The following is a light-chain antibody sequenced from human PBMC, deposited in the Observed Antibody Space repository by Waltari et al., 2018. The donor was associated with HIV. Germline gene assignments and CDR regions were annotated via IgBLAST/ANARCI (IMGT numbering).Light chain of an antibody. CDR1: QSISIW. CDR3: QHYNNYSPYT. V-gene: IGKV1-5*03. J-gene: IGKJ2*01. Sequence: DIQMTQSPSTLSASVGDRVTITCRASQSISIWLAWYQQKPGKAPKLLIHRASSLESGVPSRFSGSGSGTEFTLTISSLQPGDFATYYCQHYNNYSPYTFGQGTKLEIK. CDR2: RAS.